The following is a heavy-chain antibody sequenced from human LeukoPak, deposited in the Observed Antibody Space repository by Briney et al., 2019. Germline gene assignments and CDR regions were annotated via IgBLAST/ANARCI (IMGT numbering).Heavy chain of an antibody. CDR2: INVDGSRV. CDR1: GFTFNTYW. V-gene: IGHV3-74*01. CDR3: VSEPPHFRGFDY. Sequence: GGSLRLSCAASGFTFNTYWMHRVRQAPGKGLVWVARINVDGSRVVYADSVKGRFMISRDNAKRTLHLQLNSLRGDDTAVYFCVSEPPHFRGFDYWGQGTLVTVSS. D-gene: IGHD3-3*02. J-gene: IGHJ4*02.